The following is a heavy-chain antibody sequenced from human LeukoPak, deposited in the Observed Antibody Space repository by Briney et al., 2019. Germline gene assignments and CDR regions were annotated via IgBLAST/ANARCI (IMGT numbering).Heavy chain of an antibody. CDR1: GYTFSNYY. Sequence: GASVKVSCNASGYTFSNYYIHWVRQAPGQRLEWMGVINCGGGRTTYAQKFQGRVTMTRDTSTSTVYMELSSLRSEDTAMYYCGLGYSYAAHYYWGQGTLISVSS. J-gene: IGHJ4*02. D-gene: IGHD3-16*01. CDR3: GLGYSYAAHYY. CDR2: INCGGGRT. V-gene: IGHV1-46*01.